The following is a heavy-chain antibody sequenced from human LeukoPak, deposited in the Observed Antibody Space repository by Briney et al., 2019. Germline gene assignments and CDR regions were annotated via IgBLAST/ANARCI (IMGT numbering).Heavy chain of an antibody. V-gene: IGHV3-48*03. CDR1: EFTFSRFG. D-gene: IGHD2-2*03. J-gene: IGHJ5*02. CDR2: KSGRGITT. Sequence: GGSLRPPFPPSEFTFSRFGMTGVRQAPGKGLEGVPSKSGRGITTGCAETVEGRFTISRDNAKNSLYLQMNSLRAEDTAVYYCARGGYCSSTSCYFRESARWFDTWGQGTLVTVSS. CDR3: ARGGYCSSTSCYFRESARWFDT.